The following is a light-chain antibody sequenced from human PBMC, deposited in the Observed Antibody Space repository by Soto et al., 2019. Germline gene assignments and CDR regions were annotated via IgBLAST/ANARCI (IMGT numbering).Light chain of an antibody. CDR1: SSDVGAYNY. CDR2: DVT. V-gene: IGLV2-14*03. CDR3: SSYTTSTTVL. J-gene: IGLJ2*01. Sequence: QSALTQPASVSGSPGRSITISCTGTSSDVGAYNYVSWYQHHPGKAPKLMIYDVTNRPSGVSNRFSGSKSGNTASLTISGLQAEDEADYYCSSYTTSTTVLFGGGTKLTVL.